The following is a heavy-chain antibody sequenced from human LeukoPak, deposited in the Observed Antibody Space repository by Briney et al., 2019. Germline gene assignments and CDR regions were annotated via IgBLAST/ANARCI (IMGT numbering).Heavy chain of an antibody. V-gene: IGHV1-2*02. D-gene: IGHD2-21*01. CDR2: INPNSGGT. CDR3: ARGFVYCGGDCYQSERAFDI. J-gene: IGHJ3*02. CDR1: GYTFTGYY. Sequence: ASVKVSCKASGYTFTGYYMHWVRQAPGQGLEWMGWINPNSGGTNYAQKFQGGVTMTRDTSISTAYMELSRLRSDDMAVYYCARGFVYCGGDCYQSERAFDIWGQGTMVSVSS.